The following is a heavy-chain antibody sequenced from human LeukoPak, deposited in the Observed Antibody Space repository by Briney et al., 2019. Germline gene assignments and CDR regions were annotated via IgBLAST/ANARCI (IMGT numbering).Heavy chain of an antibody. D-gene: IGHD6-13*01. J-gene: IGHJ6*03. CDR2: ISPIFGTG. CDR1: GGTFSSYA. CDR3: ARGGYSSSWYYYYYVDV. V-gene: IGHV1-69*05. Sequence: SVKVSCKASGGTFSSYAISWVRQAPGQGREWMGGISPIFGTGNYAQKFQGRVTITTDESTTTAYMELSSLRSEDTAVYYCARGGYSSSWYYYYYVDVWGKGTTVTVSS.